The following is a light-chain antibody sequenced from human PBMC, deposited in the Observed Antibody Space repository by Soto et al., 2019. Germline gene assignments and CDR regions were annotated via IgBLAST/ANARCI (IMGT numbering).Light chain of an antibody. CDR2: GSS. J-gene: IGKJ5*01. Sequence: EIVMTQSPATLSVSPGERATLSCRASQSVGSNLAWFQQKPGQAPRLLIYGSSTRATGVPARFSGSGSGADSTLTISNLQSQDFAVYYCQQYTNWPPITFGQGTRLEIK. V-gene: IGKV3-15*01. CDR3: QQYTNWPPIT. CDR1: QSVGSN.